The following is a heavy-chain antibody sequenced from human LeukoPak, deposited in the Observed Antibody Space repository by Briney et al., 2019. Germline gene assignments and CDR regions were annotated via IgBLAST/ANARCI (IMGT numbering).Heavy chain of an antibody. CDR1: GFTFSSYW. J-gene: IGHJ4*02. CDR2: IKQDGSEK. CDR3: ARDHDYYDSSGYFYYFDY. D-gene: IGHD3-22*01. Sequence: GGSLRLSCAASGFTFSSYWMSWVRQAPGKGLEWVANIKQDGSEKNYVDSVKGRFTISRDNAKNSLYLQMNSLRAEDTAVYYCARDHDYYDSSGYFYYFDYWGQGTLVTVSS. V-gene: IGHV3-7*01.